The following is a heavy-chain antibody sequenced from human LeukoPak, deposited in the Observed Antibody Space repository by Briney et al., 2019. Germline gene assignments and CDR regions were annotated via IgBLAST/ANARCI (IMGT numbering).Heavy chain of an antibody. V-gene: IGHV4-59*01. CDR1: GGSISSYY. J-gene: IGHJ4*02. CDR2: IYYSGST. Sequence: SETQSLTCTVSGGSISSYYWSWIRQPPGKGLEWIGYIYYSGSTNYNPSLKSRVTISVDTSKNQFSLKLSSVTAADTAVYYCARILRDCSSTSCYAGTVDYWGQGTLVTVSS. CDR3: ARILRDCSSTSCYAGTVDY. D-gene: IGHD2-2*01.